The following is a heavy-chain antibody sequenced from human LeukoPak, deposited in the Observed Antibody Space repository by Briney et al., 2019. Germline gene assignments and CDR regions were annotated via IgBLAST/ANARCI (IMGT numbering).Heavy chain of an antibody. Sequence: GGSLRLSCTASGFTFSSYTMTWVRQAPGKGLKWVSTITTGDGNTYYADSVKGRFAVSRDDSKNTLYLQMNSLRAEDTAVYYCAKDGGLWVSAHWGDSWGRGTLVTVSS. D-gene: IGHD7-27*01. J-gene: IGHJ4*02. V-gene: IGHV3-23*01. CDR1: GFTFSSYT. CDR3: AKDGGLWVSAHWGDS. CDR2: ITTGDGNT.